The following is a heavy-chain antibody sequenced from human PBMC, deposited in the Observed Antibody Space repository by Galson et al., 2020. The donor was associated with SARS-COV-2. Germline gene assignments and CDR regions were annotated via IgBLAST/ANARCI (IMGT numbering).Heavy chain of an antibody. V-gene: IGHV4-34*01. CDR2: IDLSGTT. J-gene: IGHJ5*02. CDR1: GGSLRNYL. D-gene: IGHD2-15*01. CDR3: ARGIIGYCSGGSCQLDP. Sequence: SETLSLTCAVYGGSLRNYLWTWIRQPPGKGLEWIGEIDLSGTTTYNPSLKSQITISIDTSKNQISLIMRSVTAADTALYFCARGIIGYCSGGSCQLDPWGQGTLVTVSP.